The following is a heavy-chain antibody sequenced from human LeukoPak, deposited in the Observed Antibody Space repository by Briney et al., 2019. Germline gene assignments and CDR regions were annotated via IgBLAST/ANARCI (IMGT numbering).Heavy chain of an antibody. D-gene: IGHD1-1*01. J-gene: IGHJ4*02. CDR3: ARGTDSYYFDY. V-gene: IGHV3-33*01. CDR2: IWFDGSYK. CDR1: GFTFSSFG. Sequence: GRSLRLSCAASGFTFSSFGMHWVRQAPCEGLEWVAFIWFDGSYKYYADSVKGRFTISRDNSQNTLYLQMNSLRAGDTAVYYCARGTDSYYFDYWGQGTLVTVSS.